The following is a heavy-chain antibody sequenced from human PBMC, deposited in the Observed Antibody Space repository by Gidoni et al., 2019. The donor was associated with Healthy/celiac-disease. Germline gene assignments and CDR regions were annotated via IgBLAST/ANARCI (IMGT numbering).Heavy chain of an antibody. D-gene: IGHD6-19*01. J-gene: IGHJ4*02. V-gene: IGHV3-30*18. Sequence: QVQLVESGGGVVQPGRSLRLSCAASGFTFRSYGMHWVRQAPGKGLEWVAVISYDGSNKYYADSVKGRFTISRDNSKNTLYLQMNSLRAEDTAVYYCAKDREDSSGWTYYFDYWGQGTLVTVSS. CDR1: GFTFRSYG. CDR3: AKDREDSSGWTYYFDY. CDR2: ISYDGSNK.